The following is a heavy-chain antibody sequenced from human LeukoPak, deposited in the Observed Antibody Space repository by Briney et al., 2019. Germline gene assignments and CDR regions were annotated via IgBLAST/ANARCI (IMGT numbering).Heavy chain of an antibody. D-gene: IGHD6-6*01. CDR1: GFTFSSYS. CDR3: AKDEYSSSSYGMDV. CDR2: ISGSGGST. J-gene: IGHJ6*02. Sequence: GSLRLSCAASGFTFSSYSMTWVRQAPGKGLEWVSAISGSGGSTYYADSGKGRFSISRDNAKNTVYLQMNSLRAEDTAVYYCAKDEYSSSSYGMDVWGQGTTVTVSS. V-gene: IGHV3-23*01.